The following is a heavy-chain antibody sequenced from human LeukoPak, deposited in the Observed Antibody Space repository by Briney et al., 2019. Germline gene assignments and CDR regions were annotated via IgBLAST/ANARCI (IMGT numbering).Heavy chain of an antibody. J-gene: IGHJ4*02. CDR1: RFTFSSYA. CDR2: ISGSGGST. V-gene: IGHV3-23*01. CDR3: AKGSYYFYFDY. Sequence: GWSLRLSCAASRFTFSSYAMSWVRQAPGKGLEGVSAISGSGGSTYYADSVKGRFTISRDNSKNTLYLQMNSLRAEDTAVYYCAKGSYYFYFDYWGQGTLVTVSS. D-gene: IGHD1-26*01.